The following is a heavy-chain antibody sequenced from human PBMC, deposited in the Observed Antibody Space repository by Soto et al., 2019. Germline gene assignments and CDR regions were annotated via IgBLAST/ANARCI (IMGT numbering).Heavy chain of an antibody. CDR2: IKQDGSEK. V-gene: IGHV3-7*03. Sequence: EGSLRLSCAASGFTFSSYWMSWVRQAPGKGLEWVANIKQDGSEKYYVDSVKGRFTISRDNAKNSLYLQMNSLRAEETAVYYCARDYPYYYDSIGYPPTDSYYYGMDVWGQGTTVT. CDR3: ARDYPYYYDSIGYPPTDSYYYGMDV. CDR1: GFTFSSYW. J-gene: IGHJ6*02. D-gene: IGHD3-22*01.